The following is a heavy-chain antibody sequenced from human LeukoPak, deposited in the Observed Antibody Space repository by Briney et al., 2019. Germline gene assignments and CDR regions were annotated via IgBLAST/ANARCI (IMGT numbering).Heavy chain of an antibody. V-gene: IGHV4-34*01. Sequence: PSETLPLTCAVYGGSFSGYYWSWIRQRPGKGLEWIGEISHSGSTNYNPSLKSRVTISVDTSKNQFSLKLSSVTAADTAVYYCARGGLTYYYYSSGCYLPEWWFDPWGQGTLVTVSS. J-gene: IGHJ5*02. CDR3: ARGGLTYYYYSSGCYLPEWWFDP. CDR1: GGSFSGYY. D-gene: IGHD3-22*01. CDR2: ISHSGST.